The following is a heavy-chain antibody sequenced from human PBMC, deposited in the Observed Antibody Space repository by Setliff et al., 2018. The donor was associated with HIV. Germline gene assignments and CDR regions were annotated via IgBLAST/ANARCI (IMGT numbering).Heavy chain of an antibody. CDR1: GYSISSGYY. CDR2: FYHSGST. J-gene: IGHJ4*02. Sequence: SETLSLTCAVSGYSISSGYYWVWVRQPPEKGLEWIGSFYHSGSTYYNPSLKSRVTISVDTSKNQFSLKLSSVTAADTAVYYCARAPITIFGVIIIPVYFDYWGQGTLVTVSS. CDR3: ARAPITIFGVIIIPVYFDY. V-gene: IGHV4-38-2*01. D-gene: IGHD3-3*01.